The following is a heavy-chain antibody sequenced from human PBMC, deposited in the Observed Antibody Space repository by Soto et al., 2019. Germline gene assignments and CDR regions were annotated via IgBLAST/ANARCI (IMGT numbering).Heavy chain of an antibody. Sequence: ASVKVSCKGAGYTFSNYYMHWVRQAPGQGLEWMGIINPSGDTDYAERFQGRVTMTRDTSITSAYLDLTRLRSDDTATYFCARANSGDDEEFDYWGQGTPVTVSS. J-gene: IGHJ4*02. CDR3: ARANSGDDEEFDY. V-gene: IGHV1-2*02. CDR2: INPSGDT. CDR1: GYTFSNYY. D-gene: IGHD5-12*01.